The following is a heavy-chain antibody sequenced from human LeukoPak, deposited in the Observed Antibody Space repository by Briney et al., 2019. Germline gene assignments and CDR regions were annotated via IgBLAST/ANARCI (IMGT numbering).Heavy chain of an antibody. V-gene: IGHV3-53*01. J-gene: IGHJ6*02. Sequence: PGGSLRLSCAASGFTVNSNFMSWVRQAPGKGLEWASVIYTGGTTYYADSVKGRFTISRDNSKNTLYLQMNNLRAEDTAVYYCARDSPGTPLSWYYGMDVWGQGTTVTVPS. CDR1: GFTVNSNF. CDR3: ARDSPGTPLSWYYGMDV. D-gene: IGHD1-1*01. CDR2: IYTGGTT.